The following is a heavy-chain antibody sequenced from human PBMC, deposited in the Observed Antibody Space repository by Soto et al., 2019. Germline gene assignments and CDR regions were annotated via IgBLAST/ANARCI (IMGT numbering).Heavy chain of an antibody. CDR2: IYYSGST. Sequence: LSLTCTVSGGSISGGYYWSWIRQYPGKGLEWIGYIYYSGSTYYNPSLKSRVTISIDTSKNQFSLTLSSVTAADTAVYFCARVVVATTRAFDIWGQGTMVTVSS. CDR1: GGSISGGYY. V-gene: IGHV4-31*03. J-gene: IGHJ3*02. D-gene: IGHD2-15*01. CDR3: ARVVVATTRAFDI.